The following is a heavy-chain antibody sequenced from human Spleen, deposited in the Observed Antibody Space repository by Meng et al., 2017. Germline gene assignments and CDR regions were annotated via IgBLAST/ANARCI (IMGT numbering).Heavy chain of an antibody. CDR3: ARDALNYYDSSGFYFLFDY. J-gene: IGHJ4*02. D-gene: IGHD3-22*01. CDR2: ISSSGSTI. CDR1: GFTFSSYA. Sequence: GGSLRLSCAASGFTFSSYAMSWVRQAPGKGLEWVSYISSSGSTIYYADSVKGRFTISRDNAKNSLYLQMNSLRAEDTAVYYCARDALNYYDSSGFYFLFDYWGQGTLVTVSS. V-gene: IGHV3-48*04.